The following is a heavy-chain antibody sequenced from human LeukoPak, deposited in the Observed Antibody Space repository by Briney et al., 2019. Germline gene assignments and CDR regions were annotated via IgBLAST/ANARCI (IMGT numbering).Heavy chain of an antibody. CDR1: GFTFSDYY. J-gene: IGHJ5*02. CDR3: ARLNSSYNGWFDP. Sequence: GGSLRLSCAASGFTFSDYYMSWIRQAPGKGLEWVSYISSSGSTIYYADSVKGRFTISRDNAKNSLYLQMNSLRVEDTAVYYCARLNSSYNGWFDPWGQGTLVTVSS. V-gene: IGHV3-11*01. CDR2: ISSSGSTI. D-gene: IGHD4-11*01.